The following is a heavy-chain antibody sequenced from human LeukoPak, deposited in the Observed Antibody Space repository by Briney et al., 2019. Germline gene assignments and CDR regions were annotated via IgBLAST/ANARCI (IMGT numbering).Heavy chain of an antibody. CDR1: GFTFSSYA. V-gene: IGHV3-30*04. CDR2: ISYDGSNK. J-gene: IGHJ4*02. D-gene: IGHD3-22*01. Sequence: GGSLRLSCAASGFTFSSYAMHWVRQAPGKGLEWVAVISYDGSNKYYADSVKGRFTISRDNSKNTLYLQMNSLRAEDTAVYYCARVPNYYDSSGLGGYFDYWGQGTLVTVSS. CDR3: ARVPNYYDSSGLGGYFDY.